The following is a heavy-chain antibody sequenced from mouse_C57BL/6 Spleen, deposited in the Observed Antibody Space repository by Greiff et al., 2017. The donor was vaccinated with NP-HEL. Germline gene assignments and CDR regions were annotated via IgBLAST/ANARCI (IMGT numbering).Heavy chain of an antibody. Sequence: QVQLQQPGTELVKPGASVKLSCKASGYTFTSYWMHWVKQRPGQGLEWIGNINPSNGGTNYNEKFKSKATLTVDKSSSTAYLQRSSLASEDSAVYDCAGLGLDWYFDVWGTGTTVTVSS. CDR2: INPSNGGT. J-gene: IGHJ1*03. D-gene: IGHD4-1*01. V-gene: IGHV1-53*01. CDR1: GYTFTSYW. CDR3: AGLGLDWYFDV.